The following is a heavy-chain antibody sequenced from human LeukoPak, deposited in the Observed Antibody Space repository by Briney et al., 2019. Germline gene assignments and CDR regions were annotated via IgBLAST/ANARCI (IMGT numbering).Heavy chain of an antibody. CDR3: ARKYYYGSGSYYERHYFDY. CDR2: IYHSGST. CDR1: GGSISSGGYS. D-gene: IGHD3-10*01. V-gene: IGHV4-30-2*05. J-gene: IGHJ4*02. Sequence: SETLSLTCAVSGGSISSGGYSWSWIRQPPGKGLEWIGYIYHSGSTYYNPPLKSRVTISVDTSKNQFSLKLSSVTAADTAVYYCARKYYYGSGSYYERHYFDYWGQGTLVTVSS.